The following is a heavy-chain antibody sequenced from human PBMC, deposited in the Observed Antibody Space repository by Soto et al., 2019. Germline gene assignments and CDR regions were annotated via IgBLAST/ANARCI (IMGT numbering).Heavy chain of an antibody. J-gene: IGHJ4*02. V-gene: IGHV3-33*01. D-gene: IGHD1-26*01. CDR1: EFTFRSYG. Sequence: QVQLVESGGGVVQPGRSLRLSCAASEFTFRSYGMHWVRQAPGKGLEWVAVIWYDGSDKYYGDSVRGRFTISRDNSKNTLYLQMNSLRAEGTDVYYCARGYYRGNYRGRFDSWGQGTLVTVSS. CDR2: IWYDGSDK. CDR3: ARGYYRGNYRGRFDS.